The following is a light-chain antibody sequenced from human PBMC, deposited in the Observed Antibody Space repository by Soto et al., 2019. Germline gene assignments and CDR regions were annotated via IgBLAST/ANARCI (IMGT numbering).Light chain of an antibody. V-gene: IGKV3-15*01. CDR1: QSVSSN. CDR3: QQYNKWPLWT. Sequence: EIVMTQSPATLSVSPGERATLSCRASQSVSSNLVWYQQKPGQAPRLLIYGTSTRATGIPARFSGSGSGTEFTLTISSLQSEDIAVYPCQQYNKWPLWTFGQGTKVEIK. J-gene: IGKJ1*01. CDR2: GTS.